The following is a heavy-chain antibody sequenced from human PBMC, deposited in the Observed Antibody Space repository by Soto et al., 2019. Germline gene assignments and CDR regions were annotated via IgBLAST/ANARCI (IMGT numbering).Heavy chain of an antibody. J-gene: IGHJ3*02. CDR2: IKSKADGGTA. V-gene: IGHV3-15*01. CDR1: GISFSNDW. Sequence: EVQLVESGGGLVRPGGSLRLSCAASGISFSNDWMTWVRQAPGKGLEWVGRIKSKADGGTAVYAAPVEGRFTISRDDSKNTLYLQMKSLKTEDTALYYCTRMNDRDAFHIWGQGTMVTVSA. D-gene: IGHD1-1*01. CDR3: TRMNDRDAFHI.